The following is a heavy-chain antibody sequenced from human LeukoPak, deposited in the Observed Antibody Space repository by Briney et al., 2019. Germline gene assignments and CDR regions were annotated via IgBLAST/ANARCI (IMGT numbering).Heavy chain of an antibody. CDR3: ARGGLPGYYYYYMDV. Sequence: SETLSLTCAVYGGSFSGYYWSWIRQPPGKGLEWIGEINHSGSTNYNPSLKSRVTISVDTSKNQFSLKLSSVTAADTAVYYCARGGLPGYYYYYMDVWGKGTTVTVSS. J-gene: IGHJ6*03. CDR2: INHSGST. CDR1: GGSFSGYY. D-gene: IGHD5-12*01. V-gene: IGHV4-34*01.